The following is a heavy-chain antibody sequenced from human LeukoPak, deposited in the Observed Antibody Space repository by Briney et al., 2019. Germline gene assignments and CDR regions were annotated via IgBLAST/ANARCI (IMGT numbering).Heavy chain of an antibody. CDR2: ISSSGST. Sequence: SETLSLTCTVSGGSISSYYWSWIRQPAGKGLEWIGRISSSGSTNYNPSLKSRVTISVDTSKKQFSLKLSSVTAADTAVYFCARGPYSYDSSGAFDIWGQGTMVTVSS. J-gene: IGHJ3*02. D-gene: IGHD3-22*01. CDR1: GGSISSYY. V-gene: IGHV4-4*07. CDR3: ARGPYSYDSSGAFDI.